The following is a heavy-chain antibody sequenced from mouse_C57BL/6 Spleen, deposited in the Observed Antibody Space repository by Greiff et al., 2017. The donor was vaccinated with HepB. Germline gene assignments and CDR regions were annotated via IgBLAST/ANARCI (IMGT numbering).Heavy chain of an antibody. CDR2: IDPSDSYT. CDR1: GYTFTSYW. D-gene: IGHD1-1*01. Sequence: QVQLQQPGAELVMPGASVKLSCKASGYTFTSYWMHWVKQRPGQGLEWIGEIDPSDSYTNYNQKFKGKSTLTVDKSSSTAYMQRSSLTSEDPAVYYCARHYYGSSYGFAYWGQGTLVTVSA. J-gene: IGHJ3*01. V-gene: IGHV1-69*01. CDR3: ARHYYGSSYGFAY.